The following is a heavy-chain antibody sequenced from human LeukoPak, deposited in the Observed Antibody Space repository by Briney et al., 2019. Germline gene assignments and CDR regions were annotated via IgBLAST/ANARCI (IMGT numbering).Heavy chain of an antibody. J-gene: IGHJ4*02. Sequence: GGSLRLSCAASGFTFSSYGMHWVRQAPGKGLEGVAVIWYDGSNKYYADSVKGRFTISRDNSKNTLYLQMNSLRAEDTAVYYCAKCSGYYSGPFDYWGQGTLVTVSS. D-gene: IGHD3-22*01. CDR3: AKCSGYYSGPFDY. CDR1: GFTFSSYG. V-gene: IGHV3-33*06. CDR2: IWYDGSNK.